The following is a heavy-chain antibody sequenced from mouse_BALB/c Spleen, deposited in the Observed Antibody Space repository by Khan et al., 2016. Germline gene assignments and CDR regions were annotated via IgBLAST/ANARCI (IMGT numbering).Heavy chain of an antibody. CDR3: ARQPLSY. CDR1: GFTFSSYG. Sequence: EVELVESGGDLVKPGGSLKLSCAASGFTFSSYGMSWVRQTPDKRLEWVATISSGGSYTYYPDSVKGRFTISRDNAKNTLYLHMSSLKSEDTAIXYCARQPLSYWGQGTLVTVSA. D-gene: IGHD6-1*01. CDR2: ISSGGSYT. J-gene: IGHJ3*01. V-gene: IGHV5-6*01.